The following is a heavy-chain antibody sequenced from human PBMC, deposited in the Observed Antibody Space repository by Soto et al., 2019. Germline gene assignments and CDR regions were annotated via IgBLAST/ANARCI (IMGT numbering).Heavy chain of an antibody. CDR3: ARSSRSTVTPPFDY. V-gene: IGHV3-53*04. CDR2: IYSGGST. Sequence: ESGGGLVQPGGSLRLSCAASGFTVSSNYMSWVRQAPGKGLEWVSVIYSGGSTYYADSVKGRFTISRHNSKNTLYLQMNSLRAEDTAVYYCARSSRSTVTPPFDYWGQGTLVTVSS. J-gene: IGHJ4*02. D-gene: IGHD4-17*01. CDR1: GFTVSSNY.